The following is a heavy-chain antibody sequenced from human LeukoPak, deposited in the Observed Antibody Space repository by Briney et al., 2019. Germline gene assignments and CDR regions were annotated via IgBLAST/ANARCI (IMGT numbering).Heavy chain of an antibody. Sequence: GGSLGLSCAASGFTFSSYAMHWVRQAPGKGLEWVAVISYDGSNKYYADSVKGRFTISRDNSKNTLYLQMNSLRAEDTAVYYCAREYSIFYYFDYWGQGTLVTVSS. D-gene: IGHD3-3*02. CDR2: ISYDGSNK. V-gene: IGHV3-30*01. CDR3: AREYSIFYYFDY. CDR1: GFTFSSYA. J-gene: IGHJ4*02.